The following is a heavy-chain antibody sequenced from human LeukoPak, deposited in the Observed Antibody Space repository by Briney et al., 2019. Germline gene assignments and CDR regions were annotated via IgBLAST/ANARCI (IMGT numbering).Heavy chain of an antibody. CDR3: ARSNYYDSSGYYVRDDY. D-gene: IGHD3-22*01. V-gene: IGHV4-34*01. J-gene: IGHJ4*02. CDR2: INHSGST. CDR1: GGSFSGYY. Sequence: SETLSLTCAVYGGSFSGYYWSWIRQPPGKGLEWIGEINHSGSTNYNPSLKSRVTISVDTSKNQFSLKLSSVTAADTAVYYCARSNYYDSSGYYVRDDYWGQGTLVTVSS.